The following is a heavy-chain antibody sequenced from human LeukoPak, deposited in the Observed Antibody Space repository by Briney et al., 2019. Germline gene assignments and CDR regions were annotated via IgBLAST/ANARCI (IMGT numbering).Heavy chain of an antibody. CDR2: ISGRDSNT. V-gene: IGHV3-23*01. D-gene: IGHD4-23*01. J-gene: IGHJ4*02. CDR3: AKRSYYGGNGNYFDY. Sequence: GGSLRLSCAASGFTFSSNGMSWVRQAPGKGLEWVSTISGRDSNTYYADSVEGRFTISRDNSKNTLYLQMNSLGAEDTALYYCAKRSYYGGNGNYFDYWGQGIPVTVSS. CDR1: GFTFSSNG.